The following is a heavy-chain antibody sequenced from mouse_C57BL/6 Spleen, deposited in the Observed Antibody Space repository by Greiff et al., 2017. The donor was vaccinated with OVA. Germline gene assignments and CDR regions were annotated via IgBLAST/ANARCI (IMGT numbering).Heavy chain of an antibody. Sequence: EVKLVESGPELVKPGASVKISCKASGYSFTGYYMNWVKQSPEKSLEWIGEINPSTGGTTYNQKFKAKATLTVDKSSSTAYMQLKSLTSEDSAVYYCARGESAAWFAYWGQGTLVTVSA. CDR1: GYSFTGYY. J-gene: IGHJ3*01. D-gene: IGHD6-1*01. V-gene: IGHV1-42*01. CDR2: INPSTGGT. CDR3: ARGESAAWFAY.